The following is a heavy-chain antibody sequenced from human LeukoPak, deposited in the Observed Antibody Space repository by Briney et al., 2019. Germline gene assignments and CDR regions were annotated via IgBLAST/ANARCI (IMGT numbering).Heavy chain of an antibody. J-gene: IGHJ4*02. Sequence: ASVKVSCKASGYTFTGYYMHWVRQAPGQGLEWMGWINPNSGGTNYAQKFQGRVTMTRDTSISTAYMELSRLRSDDTAVYYCARGDYDFWSGYYSPFDYWGQGTLVTVSS. CDR3: ARGDYDFWSGYYSPFDY. CDR2: INPNSGGT. CDR1: GYTFTGYY. D-gene: IGHD3-3*01. V-gene: IGHV1-2*02.